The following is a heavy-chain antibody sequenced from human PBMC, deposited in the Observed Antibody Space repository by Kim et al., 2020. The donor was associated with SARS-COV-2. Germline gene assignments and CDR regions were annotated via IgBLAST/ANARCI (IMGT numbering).Heavy chain of an antibody. D-gene: IGHD2-2*01. CDR3: ARDLDCSSTSCYGGWFDP. J-gene: IGHJ5*02. Sequence: KSRVTISVDTSKNQFSLKLSSVTAADTAVYYCARDLDCSSTSCYGGWFDPWGQGTLVTVSS. V-gene: IGHV4-59*01.